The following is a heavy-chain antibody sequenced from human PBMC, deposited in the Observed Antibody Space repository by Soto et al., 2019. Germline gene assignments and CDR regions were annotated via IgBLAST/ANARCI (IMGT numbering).Heavy chain of an antibody. CDR3: ARDLAWNYGLGGMDV. Sequence: LSLTCAVSGGSISSGGYSWSWIRQPPGKGLEWIGYIYHSGSTYYNPSLKSRVTISVDRSKNQFSLKLSSVTAADTAVYYCARDLAWNYGLGGMDVWGQGTTVTVSS. CDR2: IYHSGST. J-gene: IGHJ6*02. V-gene: IGHV4-30-2*01. CDR1: GGSISSGGYS. D-gene: IGHD1-7*01.